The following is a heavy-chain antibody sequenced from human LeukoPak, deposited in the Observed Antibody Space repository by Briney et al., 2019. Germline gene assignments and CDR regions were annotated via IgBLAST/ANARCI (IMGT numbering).Heavy chain of an antibody. J-gene: IGHJ6*03. Sequence: ASVKVSCKVSGYTLTKLSMHWVRQAPGQGLEWMGWISAYNGNTNYAQKLQGRVTMTTDTSTSTAYMELRSLRSDDTAVYYCARRGSGSYYYYYMDVWGKGTTVTVSS. CDR1: GYTLTKLS. CDR3: ARRGSGSYYYYYMDV. D-gene: IGHD3-10*01. CDR2: ISAYNGNT. V-gene: IGHV1-18*01.